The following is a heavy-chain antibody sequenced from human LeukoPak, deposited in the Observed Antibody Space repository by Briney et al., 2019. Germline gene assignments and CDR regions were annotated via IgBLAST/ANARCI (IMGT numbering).Heavy chain of an antibody. CDR2: ISSSGSTI. Sequence: GGSLRLSCAASGYTFNSYEMNGVRQAPGKGLEWVSYISSSGSTIYYADSVKGRFTISRDNAKNSLYLQMNSLRAEDTAVYYCARDPDITMVRGVVDGMDVWGQGTTVTVSS. CDR3: ARDPDITMVRGVVDGMDV. J-gene: IGHJ6*02. D-gene: IGHD3-10*01. V-gene: IGHV3-48*03. CDR1: GYTFNSYE.